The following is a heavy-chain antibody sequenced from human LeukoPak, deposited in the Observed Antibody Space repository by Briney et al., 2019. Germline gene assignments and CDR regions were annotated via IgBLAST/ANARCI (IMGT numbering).Heavy chain of an antibody. D-gene: IGHD3-22*01. Sequence: SVKVSCKASGYAFTIYGISWVRQSPGQGLEWMGGIIPIFGTANYAQKFQGRVTITADESTSTAYMELSSLRSEDTAVYYCARDYDSSGLNWFDPWGQGTLVTVSS. V-gene: IGHV1-69*13. CDR2: IIPIFGTA. CDR1: GYAFTIYG. J-gene: IGHJ5*02. CDR3: ARDYDSSGLNWFDP.